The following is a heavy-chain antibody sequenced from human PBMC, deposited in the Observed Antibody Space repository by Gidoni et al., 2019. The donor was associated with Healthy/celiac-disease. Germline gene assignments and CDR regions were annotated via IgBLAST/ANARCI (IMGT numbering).Heavy chain of an antibody. Sequence: EVQLLESGGGLVQPGGSLRLSCAAPGFTFSSYAMSWVRQAPGKGLEWVSAISGSGGSTYYADSVKGRFTISRDNSKNTLYLQMNSLRAEDTAVYYCAREDGGYCTNGVCSNGAVDYWGQGTLVTVSS. CDR2: ISGSGGST. D-gene: IGHD2-8*01. V-gene: IGHV3-23*01. CDR3: AREDGGYCTNGVCSNGAVDY. CDR1: GFTFSSYA. J-gene: IGHJ4*02.